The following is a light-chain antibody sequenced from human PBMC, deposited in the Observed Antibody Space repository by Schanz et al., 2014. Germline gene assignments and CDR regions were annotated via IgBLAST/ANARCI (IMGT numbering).Light chain of an antibody. CDR1: QSVNSDS. CDR2: DVS. Sequence: EIVLTQSPGTLSLSPGERATLSCRASQSVNSDSLAWYQQKPGQPPRLLIHDVSKRASGIADRFSGSGSGAEFTLTISRLEPEDFAVYYCQHYSMSPLFGQGTRVEI. CDR3: QHYSMSPL. V-gene: IGKV3-20*01. J-gene: IGKJ1*01.